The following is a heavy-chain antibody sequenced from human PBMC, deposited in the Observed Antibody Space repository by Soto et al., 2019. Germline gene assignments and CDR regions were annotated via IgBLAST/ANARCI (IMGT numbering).Heavy chain of an antibody. D-gene: IGHD3-10*01. CDR1: GFTFSIYW. J-gene: IGHJ4*02. CDR3: TRDIGGKGAY. CDR2: IDEYGSTI. V-gene: IGHV3-74*01. Sequence: RGALVVSCAASGFTFSIYWMHWVRQVPGNGLLWVSRIDEYGSTINYADSVKGQFTISRDNARKTLYLEMNSLRAEDTALYYCTRDIGGKGAYWGPGTLVTVSS.